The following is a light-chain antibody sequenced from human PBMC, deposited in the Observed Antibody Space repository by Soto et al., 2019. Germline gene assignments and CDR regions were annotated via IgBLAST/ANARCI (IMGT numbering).Light chain of an antibody. V-gene: IGKV3-20*01. CDR2: GAS. J-gene: IGKJ2*01. CDR1: QTINSRD. Sequence: EIVLTQSPGTLSLSPGERATLSCRASQTINSRDLAWDQQRPGQAPRLLLYGASSRATGIPDRFTGSGSGTDFTLTISRLGPEDFAVYYCQQYDTFGQGTKLEIK. CDR3: QQYDT.